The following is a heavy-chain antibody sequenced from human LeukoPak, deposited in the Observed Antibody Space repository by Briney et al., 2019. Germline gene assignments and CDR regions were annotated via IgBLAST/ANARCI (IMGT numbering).Heavy chain of an antibody. J-gene: IGHJ4*02. D-gene: IGHD3-22*01. CDR2: ISSSGSTI. Sequence: GGSLRLSCAASGFTCSDYYMSWIRQAPGKGLEWVSYISSSGSTIYYADSVKGRFTISRDNAKNSLYLQMNSLRAEDTAVYYCARDSPYYYDSSGPDYWGQGTLVTVSS. CDR3: ARDSPYYYDSSGPDY. V-gene: IGHV3-11*01. CDR1: GFTCSDYY.